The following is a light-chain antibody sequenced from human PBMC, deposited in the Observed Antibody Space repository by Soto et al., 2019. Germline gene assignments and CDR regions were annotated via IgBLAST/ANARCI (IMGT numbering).Light chain of an antibody. CDR3: QQYNDWPLT. CDR2: GAF. J-gene: IGKJ1*01. Sequence: EIVLTQSPVSLSVSPGERATLSCRASQSVRSNLAWYQQKPGQAPSLLIYGAFTRATGIPTRFSGTGSGTEFTLTISSLQSEDFALYYCQQYNDWPLTFGQGTTGDIK. CDR1: QSVRSN. V-gene: IGKV3-15*01.